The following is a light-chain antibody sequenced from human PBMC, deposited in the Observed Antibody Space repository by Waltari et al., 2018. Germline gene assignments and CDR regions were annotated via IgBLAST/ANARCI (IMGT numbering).Light chain of an antibody. CDR3: QQRSTWPRLT. J-gene: IGKJ4*01. CDR2: DAS. V-gene: IGKV3-11*01. CDR1: QSVSTS. Sequence: EIVLTQSPATLSLSPGEKATLSCRASQSVSTSLTWYQQKPGQAPRLRIYDASTMATGIPVRFSVRGSRTDFTLTISSLEPEYFAVYYGQQRSTWPRLTFGGGTKVEIK.